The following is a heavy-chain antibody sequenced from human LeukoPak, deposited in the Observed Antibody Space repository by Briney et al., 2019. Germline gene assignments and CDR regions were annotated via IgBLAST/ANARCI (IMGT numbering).Heavy chain of an antibody. D-gene: IGHD3-10*01. V-gene: IGHV1-2*02. CDR1: GYTFTRYY. Sequence: GASVKVSCTASGYTFTRYYIHRVRQALGQGLEWMGWINPNSGGTDYVQKFQGRVTMSRDTSISTAYMELSRLRSDDTAVYYCARGSEPISMVRGVINVMDYWGQGTLVTVSS. CDR3: ARGSEPISMVRGVINVMDY. CDR2: INPNSGGT. J-gene: IGHJ4*02.